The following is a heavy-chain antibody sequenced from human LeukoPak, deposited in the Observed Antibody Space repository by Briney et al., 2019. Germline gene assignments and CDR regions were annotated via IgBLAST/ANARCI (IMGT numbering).Heavy chain of an antibody. V-gene: IGHV3-7*03. Sequence: GGSLRLSCAASGFTFSNYWMSWVRQAPGKGLEWVANIKQDGGERYYADSVKGRFTISRDNAKSSLYLQINSLRVEDTAVYYCARDGGGSCWFLWGQGTLVTVSS. CDR3: ARDGGGSCWFL. CDR1: GFTFSNYW. J-gene: IGHJ4*02. D-gene: IGHD6-19*01. CDR2: IKQDGGER.